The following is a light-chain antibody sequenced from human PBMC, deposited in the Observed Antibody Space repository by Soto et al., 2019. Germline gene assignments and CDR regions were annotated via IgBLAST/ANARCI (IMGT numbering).Light chain of an antibody. Sequence: DIQMTQSPSILSASVGDRVIITCRASQRLSSWLAWYQQKPGQAPKLLIFDTSNLVSGDPSRFSGSGSGTEFTLTISSLHPDDFATYYCQQYDDYWTFGQGTKVGIK. J-gene: IGKJ1*01. CDR1: QRLSSW. V-gene: IGKV1-5*01. CDR2: DTS. CDR3: QQYDDYWT.